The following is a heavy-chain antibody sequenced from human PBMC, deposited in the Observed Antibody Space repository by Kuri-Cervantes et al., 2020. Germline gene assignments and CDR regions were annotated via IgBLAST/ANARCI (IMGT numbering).Heavy chain of an antibody. V-gene: IGHV3-21*01. Sequence: GESLKISCAASGFTFSTYSMNWVRQAPGKGLEWVSSISSSSSYIYYADSVKGRFTISRDNAKNSLYLQMDSLRAEDTAVYYCVTGTQTYGSWGQGTLVTVSS. D-gene: IGHD3-10*01. CDR3: VTGTQTYGS. J-gene: IGHJ5*02. CDR2: ISSSSSYI. CDR1: GFTFSTYS.